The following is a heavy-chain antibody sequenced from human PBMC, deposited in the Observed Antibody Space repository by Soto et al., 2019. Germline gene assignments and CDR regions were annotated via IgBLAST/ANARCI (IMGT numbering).Heavy chain of an antibody. Sequence: QVQLVQSGAEVKKPGSSVKVSCKASGGTFSSYTISWVRQAPGQGLEWMGRIIPILGIANYAQKFQGRVTMTADKDTRTAYMELSSLRSADAAVYYCARESCSGGSCYHYYHYGMDVWGQGTTVTVSS. J-gene: IGHJ6*02. CDR2: IIPILGIA. CDR3: ARESCSGGSCYHYYHYGMDV. D-gene: IGHD2-15*01. CDR1: GGTFSSYT. V-gene: IGHV1-69*08.